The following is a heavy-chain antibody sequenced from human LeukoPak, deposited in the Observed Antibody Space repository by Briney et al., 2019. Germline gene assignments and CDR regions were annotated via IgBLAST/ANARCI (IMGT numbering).Heavy chain of an antibody. V-gene: IGHV3-23*01. CDR1: GFTVSSNY. CDR3: AKITDSFGVVIYYFDY. D-gene: IGHD3-3*01. J-gene: IGHJ4*02. Sequence: GGSLRLSCAASGFTVSSNYMSWVRQAPGKGLEWVSAISGSGGSTYYADSVKGRFTISRDNSKNTLYLQMNSLRAEDTAVYYCAKITDSFGVVIYYFDYWGQGTLVTVFS. CDR2: ISGSGGST.